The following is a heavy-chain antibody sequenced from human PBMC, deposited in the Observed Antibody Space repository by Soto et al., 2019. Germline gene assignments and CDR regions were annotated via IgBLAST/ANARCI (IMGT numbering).Heavy chain of an antibody. CDR1: GGSIGSYY. V-gene: IGHV4-59*01. J-gene: IGHJ4*02. CDR2: IYYSGST. Sequence: SETLSLTCTVSGGSIGSYYWSWIRQPPLKVLEWIGYIYYSGSTNYNPSLKSRFTISVDTSKNQFSLKLSSVTAADTAVYYCARVRGYSYGYLFDYWGQGTLVTVSS. CDR3: ARVRGYSYGYLFDY. D-gene: IGHD5-18*01.